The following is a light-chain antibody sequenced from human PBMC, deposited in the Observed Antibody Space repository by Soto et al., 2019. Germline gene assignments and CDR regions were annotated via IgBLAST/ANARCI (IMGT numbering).Light chain of an antibody. Sequence: EIVMTQSPATLSVSLGERVTLSCRASQNVGRNLAWYQQKPGQAPRLLIFGAITRATGIPARFSGSGSGTEFTFTISSLQSEDSAICYCQQYNIWPPWTFGQGTKVDIK. CDR2: GAI. J-gene: IGKJ1*01. CDR3: QQYNIWPPWT. CDR1: QNVGRN. V-gene: IGKV3-15*01.